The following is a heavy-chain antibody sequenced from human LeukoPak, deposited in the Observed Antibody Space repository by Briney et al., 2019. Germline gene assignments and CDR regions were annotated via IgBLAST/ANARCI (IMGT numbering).Heavy chain of an antibody. CDR1: GFNFRSYA. CDR3: ARDSGYSYADDY. J-gene: IGHJ4*02. D-gene: IGHD5-18*01. V-gene: IGHV3-48*02. Sequence: GGSLRLSCAASGFNFRSYAMQWVRQAPGKGVEWVSYITYNSGTIFYADSVKGRFTISRDNAKNSLYLQMSSVRDEDTAVYYCARDSGYSYADDYWGQGTLVTVSS. CDR2: ITYNSGTI.